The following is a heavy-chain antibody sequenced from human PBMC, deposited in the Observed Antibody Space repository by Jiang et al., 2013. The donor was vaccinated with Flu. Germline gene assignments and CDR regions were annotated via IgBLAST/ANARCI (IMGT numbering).Heavy chain of an antibody. CDR1: GGIFNDYA. V-gene: IGHV1-69*01. Sequence: VQLLESGTEVKKPGSSVKISCKASGGIFNDYAINWVRQAPGQGLEFMGGIIPVSSSPNYAQPFLDRITITADASKSTVYMELRNLKSQDTAVYFCSSRQYSYGPFYFDSWGQGTQVSVSS. CDR2: IIPVSSSP. CDR3: SSRQYSYGPFYFDS. J-gene: IGHJ4*02. D-gene: IGHD3-16*01.